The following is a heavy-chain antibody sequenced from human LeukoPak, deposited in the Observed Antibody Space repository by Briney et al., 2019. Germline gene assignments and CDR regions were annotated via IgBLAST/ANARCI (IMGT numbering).Heavy chain of an antibody. CDR2: IYWNDDK. CDR3: AHRLRDSSGYYLFDY. V-gene: IGHV2-5*01. J-gene: IGHJ4*02. Sequence: SGPTLVKPTPTLSLTCTFSGFSLSTSGVGVGWIRQPPGKALEWLALIYWNDDKRYSPSLKSRLTITKDTSKYHVVLTMTNTENMATDTYSCAHRLRDSSGYYLFDYWGQGTLVTVSS. CDR1: GFSLSTSGVG. D-gene: IGHD3-22*01.